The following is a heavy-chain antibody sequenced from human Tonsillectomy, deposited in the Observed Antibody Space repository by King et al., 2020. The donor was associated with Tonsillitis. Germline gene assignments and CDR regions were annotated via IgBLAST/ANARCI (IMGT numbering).Heavy chain of an antibody. J-gene: IGHJ6*02. CDR3: ARSPEWFRGGAIYYHYYGMDV. CDR2: IYYSGST. D-gene: IGHD3-3*01. V-gene: IGHV4-59*12. Sequence: VQLQESGPGLVKPSETLSLTCTVSGGSISTFYWSWIRQPPGKGLEWIGYIYYSGSTNYNPSLKSRVTISVDTSKNQFSLKLSSVTAADTAVYYCARSPEWFRGGAIYYHYYGMDVWGQGTTVTVSS. CDR1: GGSISTFY.